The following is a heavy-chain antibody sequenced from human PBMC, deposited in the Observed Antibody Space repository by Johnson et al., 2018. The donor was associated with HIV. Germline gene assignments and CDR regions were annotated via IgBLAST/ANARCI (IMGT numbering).Heavy chain of an antibody. J-gene: IGHJ3*02. CDR3: ARGFSSGYNDAFDI. D-gene: IGHD3-22*01. V-gene: IGHV3-30-3*01. Sequence: QVQLVESGGGVVQPGRSLRLSCAASGFTFSSYAMHWVRQAPGKGLEWVAVISYDGSNKYYADSVKGRFTISRDNSKNTLYLQMNSLRVEDTALYYCARGFSSGYNDAFDIWGQATMVTVS. CDR2: ISYDGSNK. CDR1: GFTFSSYA.